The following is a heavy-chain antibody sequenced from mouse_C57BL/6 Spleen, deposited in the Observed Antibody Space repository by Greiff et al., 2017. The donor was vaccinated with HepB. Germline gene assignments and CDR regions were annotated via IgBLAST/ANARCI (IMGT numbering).Heavy chain of an antibody. V-gene: IGHV5-6*02. CDR2: ISSGGSYT. Sequence: DVKLVESGGDLVKPGGSLKLSCAASGFTFSSYGMSWVRQTPDKRLEWVATISSGGSYTYYPDSVKGRFTISRDNAKNTLYLQMSSLKSEDTAMYYCARLEYYGSRGGWFAYWGQGTLVTVSA. CDR3: ARLEYYGSRGGWFAY. CDR1: GFTFSSYG. D-gene: IGHD1-1*01. J-gene: IGHJ3*01.